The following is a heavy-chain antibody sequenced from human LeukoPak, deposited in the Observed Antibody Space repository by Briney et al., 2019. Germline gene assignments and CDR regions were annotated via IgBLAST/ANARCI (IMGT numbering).Heavy chain of an antibody. CDR2: IYYSGST. V-gene: IGHV4-30-4*01. CDR3: ARDTGKSSSWYDYYYYYGMDV. Sequence: PSETLSLTRTVSGGSISSGDYYWSWIRQPPGKGLEWIGYIYYSGSTYYNPSLKSRVTISVDTSKNQFSLKLSSVTAADTAVYYCARDTGKSSSWYDYYYYYGMDVWGQGTTVTVSS. CDR1: GGSISSGDYY. D-gene: IGHD6-13*01. J-gene: IGHJ6*02.